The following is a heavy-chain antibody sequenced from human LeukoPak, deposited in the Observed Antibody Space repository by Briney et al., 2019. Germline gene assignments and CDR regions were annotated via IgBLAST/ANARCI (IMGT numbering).Heavy chain of an antibody. V-gene: IGHV3-23*01. CDR3: ATGKYFDWLFLFDY. CDR2: ISGSGGST. CDR1: GFTFSSYA. J-gene: IGHJ4*02. Sequence: GGSLRLSCAASGFTFSSYAMSWVRQAPGKGLEWVSAISGSGGSTYYADSVKGRFTISRDNSKNTLYLQMNSLRAEDTAVYYCATGKYFDWLFLFDYWGQGTLVTVSS. D-gene: IGHD3-9*01.